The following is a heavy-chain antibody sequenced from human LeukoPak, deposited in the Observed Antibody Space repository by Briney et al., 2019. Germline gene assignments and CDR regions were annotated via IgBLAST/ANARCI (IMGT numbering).Heavy chain of an antibody. CDR2: IYYSGST. D-gene: IGHD5-18*01. Sequence: SETLSLTCTVSGGSISSYYWSWIRQPPGKGLEWIGYIYYSGSTNYNPSLKSRVTISVDTSKNQFSLKLSSATAADTAVYYCARTTEGGYTYGYFYYYYMDVWGKGTTVTISS. V-gene: IGHV4-59*01. CDR1: GGSISSYY. J-gene: IGHJ6*03. CDR3: ARTTEGGYTYGYFYYYYMDV.